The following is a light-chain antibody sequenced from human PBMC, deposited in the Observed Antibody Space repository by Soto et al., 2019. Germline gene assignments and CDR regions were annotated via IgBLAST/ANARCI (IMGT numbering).Light chain of an antibody. CDR2: DAS. CDR1: QSVSSY. J-gene: IGKJ3*01. CDR3: QQRSNWPLP. V-gene: IGKV3-11*01. Sequence: EIVLTQSPATLYLSPGERATLSCRASQSVSSYLAWYQQKPGQAPRLLIYDASNRATGIPARFSGSGSGTDFTLTISSLEPEDFAVYYCQQRSNWPLPFGPGTKVDIK.